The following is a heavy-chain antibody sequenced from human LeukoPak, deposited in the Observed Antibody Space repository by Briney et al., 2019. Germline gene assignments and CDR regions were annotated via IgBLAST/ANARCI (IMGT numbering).Heavy chain of an antibody. J-gene: IGHJ3*01. V-gene: IGHV4-59*08. Sequence: PSETLSLTCTVSGGSISSYYWSWIRQSPGKGLEWIGHIYYSGNTNYNPSLKSRITISMDTSNNQFSLKLSSMAAAGTAVYYCARGSSGYYYGWGQGTMVTVSS. CDR1: GGSISSYY. CDR3: ARGSSGYYYG. CDR2: IYYSGNT. D-gene: IGHD3-22*01.